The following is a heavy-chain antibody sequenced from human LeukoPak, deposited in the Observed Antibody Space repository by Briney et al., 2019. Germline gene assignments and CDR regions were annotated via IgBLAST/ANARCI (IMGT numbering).Heavy chain of an antibody. D-gene: IGHD5-12*01. V-gene: IGHV4-39*07. CDR2: INYSGST. Sequence: PSETLSLTCSVSGGTISSTSYYWAWIRQPPGKGLEWIASINYSGSTYYNPSLKSRVTISVDTSKEQFSLKLSSVTAADTAVYYCARSIAATIYFDLWGQGTLVTVSS. J-gene: IGHJ4*02. CDR1: GGTISSTSYY. CDR3: ARSIAATIYFDL.